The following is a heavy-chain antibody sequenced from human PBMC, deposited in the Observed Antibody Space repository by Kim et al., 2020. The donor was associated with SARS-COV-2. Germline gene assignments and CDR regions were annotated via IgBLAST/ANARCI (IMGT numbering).Heavy chain of an antibody. CDR1: GGSFSGYY. V-gene: IGHV4-34*01. D-gene: IGHD3-10*01. CDR2: INHSGST. Sequence: SETLSLTCAVYGGSFSGYYWSWIRQPPGKGLEWIGEINHSGSTNYNPSLKSRVTISVDTSKNQFSLKLSSVTAADTAVYYCARGPYYYGSGSYYVYWGQGTLVTVSS. J-gene: IGHJ4*02. CDR3: ARGPYYYGSGSYYVY.